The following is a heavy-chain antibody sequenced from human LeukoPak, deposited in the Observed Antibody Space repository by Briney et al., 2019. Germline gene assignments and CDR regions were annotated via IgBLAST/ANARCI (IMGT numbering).Heavy chain of an antibody. CDR2: ISAYNGNT. CDR3: ARGTMVRGVIITPGPPPAPLDY. J-gene: IGHJ4*02. CDR1: GYTFTSYG. Sequence: EASVKVSCKASGYTFTSYGISWVRQAPGQGLEWMGWISAYNGNTNYAQKLQGRVTMTTDTSTSTAYMELRSLRSDDTAVYYCARGTMVRGVIITPGPPPAPLDYWGQGTLVTVSS. D-gene: IGHD3-10*01. V-gene: IGHV1-18*01.